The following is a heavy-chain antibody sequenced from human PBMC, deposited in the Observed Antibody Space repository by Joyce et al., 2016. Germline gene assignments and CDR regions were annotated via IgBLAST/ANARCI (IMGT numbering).Heavy chain of an antibody. CDR1: GGSFRGHY. CDR2: INHGGRT. V-gene: IGHV4-34*01. CDR3: ASLFPFDN. J-gene: IGHJ4*02. Sequence: QVQIQQWGAGLLKPSETLSLTCAVYGGSFRGHYWSWIRQSPGKWLEWIGEINHGGRTTYNPSLESRVTMSVDTSKNQISLRLTSVTVADTAVYYCASLFPFDNWGQGTLVTVSS.